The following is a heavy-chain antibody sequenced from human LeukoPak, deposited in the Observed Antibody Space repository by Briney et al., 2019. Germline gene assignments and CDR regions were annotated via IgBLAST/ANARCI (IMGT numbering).Heavy chain of an antibody. CDR3: ARDFLEPSASKNFDY. D-gene: IGHD1-1*01. V-gene: IGHV3-48*01. Sequence: PGGSLRLSCAASGFTFSSYSMNWVRQAPGKGLEWVSYISSSSSTIYYADSVKGRFTISRDNAKNSLYLQMNSLRAEDTAVYYCARDFLEPSASKNFDYWGQGTLVTVSS. J-gene: IGHJ4*02. CDR1: GFTFSSYS. CDR2: ISSSSSTI.